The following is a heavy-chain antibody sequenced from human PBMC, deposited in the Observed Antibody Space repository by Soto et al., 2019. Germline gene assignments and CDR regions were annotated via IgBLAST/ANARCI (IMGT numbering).Heavy chain of an antibody. CDR2: SRDKAQGYST. CDR3: ARSSGWYEADALDM. J-gene: IGHJ3*02. Sequence: EVQLVESGGGLVQPGGSLRLSCAGSGFTLSDHYIDWVRQAPGNGMEWVGRSRDKAQGYSTAYAASVKGRFTTSRDESKNSVYLQMNSLKTEDTATYFCARSSGWYEADALDMWGQGTMVTVSA. D-gene: IGHD6-19*01. CDR1: GFTLSDHY. V-gene: IGHV3-72*01.